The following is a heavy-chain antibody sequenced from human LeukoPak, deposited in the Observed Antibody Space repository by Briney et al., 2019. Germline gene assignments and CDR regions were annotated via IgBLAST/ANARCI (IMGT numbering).Heavy chain of an antibody. CDR2: INHSGST. D-gene: IGHD2-15*01. CDR1: GGSLSGYY. V-gene: IGHV4-34*01. J-gene: IGHJ4*02. Sequence: PSETLSLTCAVYGGSLSGYYWSWIRQPPGKGLEWIGEINHSGSTNYNPSLKSRVTISVDTSKNQFSLKLSPVTAADTAVYYCARDPGYCSGGSCYFDYWGQGTLVTVSS. CDR3: ARDPGYCSGGSCYFDY.